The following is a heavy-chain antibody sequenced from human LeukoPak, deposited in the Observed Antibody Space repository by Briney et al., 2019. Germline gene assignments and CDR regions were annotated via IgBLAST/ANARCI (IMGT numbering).Heavy chain of an antibody. CDR1: GLAVSRNY. Sequence: PGGSLRLSCAASGLAVSRNYMNWVRQAPGKGLEWVAVMWYDGSNKYYTDSVKGRFTISRDNSKNALYLQMNSLRAEDTAVYYCAREDTSLVIAYWGQGTLVTVSS. CDR2: MWYDGSNK. CDR3: AREDTSLVIAY. V-gene: IGHV3-33*08. D-gene: IGHD5-18*01. J-gene: IGHJ4*02.